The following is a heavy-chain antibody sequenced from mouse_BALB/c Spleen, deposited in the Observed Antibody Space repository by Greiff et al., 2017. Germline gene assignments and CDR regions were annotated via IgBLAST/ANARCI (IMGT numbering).Heavy chain of an antibody. D-gene: IGHD4-1*01. CDR2: IDTSDSYT. J-gene: IGHJ3*01. V-gene: IGHV1-69*01. Sequence: QVQLKQPGAELVMPGASVKMSCKASGYTFTDYWMHWVKQRPGQGLEWIGAIDTSDSYTSYNQKFKGKATLTVDESSSTAYMQLSSLTSEDSAVYYCARWETGTAYWGQGTLVTVSA. CDR3: ARWETGTAY. CDR1: GYTFTDYW.